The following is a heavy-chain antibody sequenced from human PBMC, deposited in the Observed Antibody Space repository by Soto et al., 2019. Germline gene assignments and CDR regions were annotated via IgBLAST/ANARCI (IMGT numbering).Heavy chain of an antibody. CDR2: ISSSSSYI. CDR1: GFTFSSYS. J-gene: IGHJ3*02. V-gene: IGHV3-21*01. CDR3: ARDSGGDQLVVAANDAFDI. Sequence: EVQLVESGGGLVKPGGSLRLSCAASGFTFSSYSMNWVRQAPGKGLEWVSSISSSSSYIYYADSVKGRFTISRDNAKNSLYLQMNSLRAEDTAVYYCARDSGGDQLVVAANDAFDIWGQGTMVTFSS. D-gene: IGHD2-15*01.